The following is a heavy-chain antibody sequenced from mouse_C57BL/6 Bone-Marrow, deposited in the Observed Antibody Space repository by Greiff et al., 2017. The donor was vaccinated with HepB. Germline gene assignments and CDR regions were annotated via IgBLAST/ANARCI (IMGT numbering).Heavy chain of an antibody. CDR1: GFTFTDYY. J-gene: IGHJ1*03. Sequence: EVQLQQSGGGLVQPGGSLSLSCAASGFTFTDYYMSWVRQPPGKALEWLGFIRNKANGYTTEYSASVKGRFTISRDNSQSILYLQMNALRAEDSATYYCASRMYFDVWGTGTTVTVSS. CDR3: ASRMYFDV. V-gene: IGHV7-3*01. CDR2: IRNKANGYTT.